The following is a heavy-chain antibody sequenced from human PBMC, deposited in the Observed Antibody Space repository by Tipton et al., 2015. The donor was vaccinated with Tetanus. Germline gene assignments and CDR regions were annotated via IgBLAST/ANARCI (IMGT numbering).Heavy chain of an antibody. Sequence: TLSLTCTVSGGSISTSSYFWGWIRQPPGRGLEWIGTVYYSGSTYYNPSLESRVTISVDTSKNQFSLKLSSVTAADTAVYYCARILRNGRGDPFDYRGQGALVTVSS. CDR1: GGSISTSSYF. CDR2: VYYSGST. D-gene: IGHD3-10*02. V-gene: IGHV4-39*01. CDR3: ARILRNGRGDPFDY. J-gene: IGHJ4*02.